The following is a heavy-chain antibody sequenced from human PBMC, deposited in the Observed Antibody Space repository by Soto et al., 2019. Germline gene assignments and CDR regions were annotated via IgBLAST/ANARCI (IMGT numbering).Heavy chain of an antibody. Sequence: GGFMRLSWAGSGFTLSDHYIDCVRQAPGKGLEWVDRSRDKPQGYSTAYAASVKGRFTTSRDESKNSAYLQMNSLKTEDTAVYYCVRATYFSDSSGYTRCLDYWVQGLLVSVPS. D-gene: IGHD3-22*01. V-gene: IGHV3-72*01. CDR3: VRATYFSDSSGYTRCLDY. J-gene: IGHJ4*02. CDR1: GFTLSDHY. CDR2: SRDKPQGYST.